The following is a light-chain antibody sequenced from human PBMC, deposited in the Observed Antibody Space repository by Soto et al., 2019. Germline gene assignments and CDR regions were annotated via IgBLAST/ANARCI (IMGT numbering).Light chain of an antibody. CDR1: QSISSW. Sequence: DIQMTQSPSTLSASVGDRVTITCRASQSISSWLAWYQQKPGKAPKPLIYKASSLESGVPSRFSGSGSGTAFTLTTSSLQPDDFATYFCQQYNSYPLTFGGGNKVEI. CDR2: KAS. CDR3: QQYNSYPLT. V-gene: IGKV1-5*03. J-gene: IGKJ4*01.